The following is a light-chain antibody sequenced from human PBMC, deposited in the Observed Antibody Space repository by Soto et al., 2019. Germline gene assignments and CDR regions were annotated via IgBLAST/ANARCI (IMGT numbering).Light chain of an antibody. J-gene: IGKJ1*01. Sequence: EIVLTQSPGTLSLSPGERATLSCRASQSGSTNYIAWYQQKPGQAPRLLICTTSNRATGIPDRFSGSGSGTDFTLTISRLEPEDFAVYYCQQYGSSWTFGQGTKVEIK. V-gene: IGKV3-20*01. CDR1: QSGSTNY. CDR3: QQYGSSWT. CDR2: TTS.